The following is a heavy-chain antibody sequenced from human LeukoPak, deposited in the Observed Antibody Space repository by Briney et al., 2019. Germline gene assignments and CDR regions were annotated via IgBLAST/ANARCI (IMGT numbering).Heavy chain of an antibody. J-gene: IGHJ4*02. CDR3: ARDCPSYGDCHFDY. D-gene: IGHD4-17*01. Sequence: SGGSPRLSCAVSGFTFSSYWMSWVRQAPGKGLELVANIRQDGSEEYYVDSVKGRFTISRDNAKNSLFLQMNSLRAEDTAIYYCARDCPSYGDCHFDYWGQGTLVIVSS. CDR1: GFTFSSYW. CDR2: IRQDGSEE. V-gene: IGHV3-7*05.